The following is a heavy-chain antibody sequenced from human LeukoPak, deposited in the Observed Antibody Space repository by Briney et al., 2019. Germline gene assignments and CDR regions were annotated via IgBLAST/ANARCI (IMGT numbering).Heavy chain of an antibody. CDR2: ISGSLTHI. D-gene: IGHD2-15*01. V-gene: IGHV3-21*01. Sequence: GCSLRLSCVPSGLTFSSYRMNWIRQAPGKGLEWVSSISGSLTHIYHADLFQGRFNVSRHNVQDSLYPQMNPLRGVDPAGSYFSRDPPGSGALLHFEYWGQGTVVTVSS. CDR3: SRDPPGSGALLHFEY. J-gene: IGHJ4*02. CDR1: GLTFSSYR.